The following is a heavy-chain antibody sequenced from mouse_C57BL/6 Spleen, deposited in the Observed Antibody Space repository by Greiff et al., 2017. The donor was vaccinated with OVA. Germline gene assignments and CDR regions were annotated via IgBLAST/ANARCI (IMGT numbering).Heavy chain of an antibody. CDR1: GFTFSNYW. J-gene: IGHJ4*01. D-gene: IGHD1-1*01. Sequence: EVKVEESGGGLVQPGGSMKLSCVASGFTFSNYWMNWVRQSPEKGLEWVAQIRLKSDNYATHYAESVKGRFTISRDDSKSSVYLQMNNLRAEDTGIYYCTRYYGSSYYAMDYWGQGTSVTVSS. CDR2: IRLKSDNYAT. V-gene: IGHV6-3*01. CDR3: TRYYGSSYYAMDY.